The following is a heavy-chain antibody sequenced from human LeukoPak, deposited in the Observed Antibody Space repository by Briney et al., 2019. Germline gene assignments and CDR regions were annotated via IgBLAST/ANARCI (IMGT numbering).Heavy chain of an antibody. V-gene: IGHV3-7*01. J-gene: IGHJ4*02. CDR2: IKGDGSEK. Sequence: PGGSLRLSCAASGFTFSAYWMSWVRQAPGKGLEWVAHIKGDGSEKYSVDSVKGRFTISRDNAKSSLYLQMNSLRAEDTALYYCARGGFGYVYFDYWGQGSLVTVS. CDR3: ARGGFGYVYFDY. D-gene: IGHD2-8*01. CDR1: GFTFSAYW.